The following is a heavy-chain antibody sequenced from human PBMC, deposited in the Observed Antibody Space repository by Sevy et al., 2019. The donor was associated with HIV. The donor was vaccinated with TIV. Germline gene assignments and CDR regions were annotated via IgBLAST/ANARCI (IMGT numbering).Heavy chain of an antibody. J-gene: IGHJ4*02. V-gene: IGHV3-21*01. CDR2: ISSSSNYI. CDR3: ARVYSGYYNS. Sequence: GGSLRLSCAASGFTFSSYTINWVRQAPGKGLEWVSSISSSSNYIYYADSVKCRFTISRDNAKNSLYLQMNSLRAEDTAVYYCARVYSGYYNSWGQGTLVTVSS. D-gene: IGHD1-26*01. CDR1: GFTFSSYT.